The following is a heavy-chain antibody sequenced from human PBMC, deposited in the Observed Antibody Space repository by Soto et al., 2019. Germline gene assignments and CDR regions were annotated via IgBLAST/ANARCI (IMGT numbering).Heavy chain of an antibody. V-gene: IGHV1-69*12. CDR1: GGTFSSYA. J-gene: IGHJ5*02. Sequence: QVQLVQSGAEVKKPGSSVKVSCKASGGTFSSYAISWVRQAPGQGLEWMGGIIPIFGTANYAQKFQGRVTITADESTSTAYMELSSLRSEHTAVYYCARSEDIVVVVAATGWFDPWGQGTLVTVSS. CDR3: ARSEDIVVVVAATGWFDP. D-gene: IGHD2-15*01. CDR2: IIPIFGTA.